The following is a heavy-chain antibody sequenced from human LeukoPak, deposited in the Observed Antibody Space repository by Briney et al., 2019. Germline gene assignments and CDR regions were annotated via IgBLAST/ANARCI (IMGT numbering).Heavy chain of an antibody. J-gene: IGHJ6*03. V-gene: IGHV4-34*01. CDR1: GGSFSGYY. CDR2: VYSENT. Sequence: SETLSLTCAVYGGSFSGYYWTWIRQPPGKGLEWIGAVYSENTYYNPSLKSRVSISVDTSKNQFSLTMSSVTAADTAVYFCARGLEVRARVGYHYYMDVWGKGTTVTVSS. D-gene: IGHD1-26*01. CDR3: ARGLEVRARVGYHYYMDV.